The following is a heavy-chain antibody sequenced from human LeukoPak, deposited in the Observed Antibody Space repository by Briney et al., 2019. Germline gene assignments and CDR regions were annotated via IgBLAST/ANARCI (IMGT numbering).Heavy chain of an antibody. D-gene: IGHD4-17*01. V-gene: IGHV1-2*02. CDR1: GYTFTNYT. CDR3: ARGPTVTTNYYYYYMDV. Sequence: ASVKVSCKASGYTFTNYTMNWVRQAPGQGLEWMGWINPNSGGTNYAQKFQGRVTMTRDTSISTAYMELSRLRSDDTAVYYCARGPTVTTNYYYYYMDVWGKGTTVTVSS. J-gene: IGHJ6*03. CDR2: INPNSGGT.